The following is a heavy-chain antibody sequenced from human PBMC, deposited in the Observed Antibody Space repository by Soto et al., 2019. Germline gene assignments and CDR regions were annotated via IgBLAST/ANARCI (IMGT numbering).Heavy chain of an antibody. Sequence: QVQLVESGGGVVQPGRSLRLSCAASGFTFRIYSMHWVRQSPGKGLEWVAVMWYDGTNKYYGESVKGRFTISRDNSENTLYLQMNSLRFEDTAVYYCARDATFGTKRGSFDIWGHGTLVTVSS. V-gene: IGHV3-33*01. J-gene: IGHJ3*02. D-gene: IGHD3-16*01. CDR3: ARDATFGTKRGSFDI. CDR1: GFTFRIYS. CDR2: MWYDGTNK.